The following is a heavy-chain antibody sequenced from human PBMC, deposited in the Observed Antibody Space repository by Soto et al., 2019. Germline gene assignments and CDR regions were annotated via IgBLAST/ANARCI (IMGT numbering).Heavy chain of an antibody. D-gene: IGHD1-26*01. J-gene: IGHJ4*02. Sequence: ETLSLTCTVSGGSVSSGSYYWSWIRQPPGKGLEWIGYIYYSGSTNYNPSLKSRVTISVDTSKNQFSLKLSSVTAADTAVYYCAREKLNSGSIDYWGQGTLVTVSS. CDR2: IYYSGST. CDR1: GGSVSSGSYY. V-gene: IGHV4-61*01. CDR3: AREKLNSGSIDY.